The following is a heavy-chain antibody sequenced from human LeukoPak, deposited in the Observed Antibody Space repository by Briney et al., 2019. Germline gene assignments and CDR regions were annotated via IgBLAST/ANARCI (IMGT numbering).Heavy chain of an antibody. D-gene: IGHD2-2*01. V-gene: IGHV1-8*01. Sequence: ASVKVSCKASGYTSTSYDINWVRQATGQGLEWMGLMNPKNGHTVYAQKFQGRVTMTRDTSISTAYLELSSLRSEDTAVYYCARNLMYCSSTTCYLDYWGQGTLVTVSS. CDR3: ARNLMYCSSTTCYLDY. CDR1: GYTSTSYD. J-gene: IGHJ4*02. CDR2: MNPKNGHT.